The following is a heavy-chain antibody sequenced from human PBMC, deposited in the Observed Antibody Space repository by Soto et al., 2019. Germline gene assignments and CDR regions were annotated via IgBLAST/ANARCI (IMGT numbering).Heavy chain of an antibody. J-gene: IGHJ6*03. CDR1: GGSISPYY. V-gene: IGHV4-59*01. CDR3: ARKGAAASYAHYYMDV. Sequence: PSETLSLTCTVSGGSISPYYWSWIRQPPGKGLEWIGYVYYSGNTNYNPSLESRVTISVDTSRNQFSLNLTSATAADTAVYYCARKGAAASYAHYYMDVWGRGTTVTVS. CDR2: VYYSGNT. D-gene: IGHD6-13*01.